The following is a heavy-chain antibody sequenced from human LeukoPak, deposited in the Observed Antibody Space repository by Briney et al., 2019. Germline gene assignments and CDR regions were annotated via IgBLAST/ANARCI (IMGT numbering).Heavy chain of an antibody. D-gene: IGHD6-6*01. CDR1: GFTFDDYG. CDR3: ARDVRPDY. Sequence: GGSLRLSCAASGFTFDDYGMSWVRQAPGKGLEWVSGINWNGASTGYADSVKGRFSISRDNAKNSLYLQMNALRAEDTAVYCCARDVRPDYWGQGTLVTVST. J-gene: IGHJ4*02. V-gene: IGHV3-20*04. CDR2: INWNGAST.